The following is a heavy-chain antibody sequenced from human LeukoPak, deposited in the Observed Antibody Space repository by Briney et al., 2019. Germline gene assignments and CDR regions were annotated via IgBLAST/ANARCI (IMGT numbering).Heavy chain of an antibody. V-gene: IGHV1-8*03. J-gene: IGHJ4*02. CDR1: GYTFTSYD. CDR3: YVSEQQLVGWVDYFDY. D-gene: IGHD6-13*01. Sequence: ASVKVSCKASGYTFTSYDINWVRQATGQGLEWMGWMNPNSGNTGYAQKFQGRVTITRNTSISTAYMELSSLRSEDTAVYYCYVSEQQLVGWVDYFDYWGQGTLVTVSS. CDR2: MNPNSGNT.